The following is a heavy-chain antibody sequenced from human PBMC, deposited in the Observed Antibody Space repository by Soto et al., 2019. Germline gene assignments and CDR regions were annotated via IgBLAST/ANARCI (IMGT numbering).Heavy chain of an antibody. D-gene: IGHD2-2*01. V-gene: IGHV3-33*01. CDR1: GFTFSSYG. CDR3: ASRSPALDY. J-gene: IGHJ4*02. Sequence: QVQLVESGGGVVQPGRSLRLSCAASGFTFSSYGMHWVRQAPGKGLEWVAVIWYDGSNKYYADSVKGRFTISRDNSKNTLYLQMNSLSAADTAMYYCASRSPALDYWGQGILVTVSS. CDR2: IWYDGSNK.